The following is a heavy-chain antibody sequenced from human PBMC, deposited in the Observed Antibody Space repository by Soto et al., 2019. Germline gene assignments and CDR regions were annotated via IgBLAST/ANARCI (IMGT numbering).Heavy chain of an antibody. Sequence: SETLSLTCTVSGGSVSSGSYYWSWIRQPPGKGLEWIGYIYYSGSTNYNPSLKSRVTISVDTSKNQFSLKLSSVTAADTAVYYCARWRAATGQSFDYWGQGTLVTVSS. CDR1: GGSVSSGSYY. CDR3: ARWRAATGQSFDY. V-gene: IGHV4-61*01. D-gene: IGHD2-15*01. J-gene: IGHJ4*02. CDR2: IYYSGST.